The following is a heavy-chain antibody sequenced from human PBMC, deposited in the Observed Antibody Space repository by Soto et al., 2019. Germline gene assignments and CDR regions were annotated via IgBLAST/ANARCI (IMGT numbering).Heavy chain of an antibody. CDR2: IIPIFGTA. CDR1: GGTFSSYA. D-gene: IGHD4-17*01. J-gene: IGHJ4*02. CDR3: ASSFDDYGDHKELEYCFDY. V-gene: IGHV1-69*01. Sequence: QVQLVQSGAEVKKPGSSVKVSCKASGGTFSSYAISWVRQAPGQGLEWMGGIIPIFGTANYAQKFQGRVTITADESTSTAYMELSRLRSEDTAVYYCASSFDDYGDHKELEYCFDYWGQGTLVTVSS.